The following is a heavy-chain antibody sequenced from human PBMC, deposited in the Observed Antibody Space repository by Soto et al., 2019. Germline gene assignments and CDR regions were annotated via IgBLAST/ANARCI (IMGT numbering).Heavy chain of an antibody. V-gene: IGHV3-33*01. CDR1: GFTFSSYG. CDR3: ATDQQLDLDY. D-gene: IGHD6-13*01. J-gene: IGHJ4*02. Sequence: QVQLVESGGGVVQPGRSRRLSCAASGFTFSSYGMHWVRQAPGKGLEWVAVIWCDGSNTYYADSVKGRLTISRDNSKNTLYLQMNSLRAEDTAVYYCATDQQLDLDYWGQGTLVTVSS. CDR2: IWCDGSNT.